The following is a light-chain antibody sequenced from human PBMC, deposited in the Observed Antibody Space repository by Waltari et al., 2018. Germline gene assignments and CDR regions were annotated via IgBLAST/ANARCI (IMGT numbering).Light chain of an antibody. J-gene: IGKJ2*01. CDR2: GGT. V-gene: IGKV3-15*01. CDR1: QSVRGN. CDR3: QQYDQWPMYT. Sequence: EIVMTQFPGTLSVSVGEGATLSCRASQSVRGNLAWYQQKPSQAPRLLVYGGTTRAPGVPGRFSGRGFGTEFSLTISSLQSEDLAVYYCQQYDQWPMYTFGQGTKLEI.